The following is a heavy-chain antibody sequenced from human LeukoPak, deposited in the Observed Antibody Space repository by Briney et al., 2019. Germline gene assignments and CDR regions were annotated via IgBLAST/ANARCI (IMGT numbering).Heavy chain of an antibody. CDR2: IYYSGST. J-gene: IGHJ4*02. CDR3: TGQYYDFWSRSYHPPPFDY. D-gene: IGHD3-3*01. V-gene: IGHV4-59*07. CDR1: GGSLSSHY. Sequence: PSDTLSLTCTVSGGSLSSHYWSWIRHPAAKGLESIGYIYYSGSTNYNPSLKSRGTISVDRSNNQFSLKLSSVTAAGTAVYQCTGQYYDFWSRSYHPPPFDYCGEGTLVTAYS.